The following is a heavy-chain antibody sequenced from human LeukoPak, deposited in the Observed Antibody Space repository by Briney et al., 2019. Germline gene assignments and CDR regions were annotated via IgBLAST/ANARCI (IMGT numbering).Heavy chain of an antibody. J-gene: IGHJ5*02. Sequence: SDTLSLTGTVSGGSVSSASYYWSWIRQPPGKGLEWIGYIYYSGSTNYNPSLKSRVTISVDTSKNQFSLKLSSVTAADTAVYYCARDKKRRYYYDSSGLNWFDPWGQGTLVTVSS. D-gene: IGHD3-22*01. CDR2: IYYSGST. V-gene: IGHV4-61*01. CDR1: GGSVSSASYY. CDR3: ARDKKRRYYYDSSGLNWFDP.